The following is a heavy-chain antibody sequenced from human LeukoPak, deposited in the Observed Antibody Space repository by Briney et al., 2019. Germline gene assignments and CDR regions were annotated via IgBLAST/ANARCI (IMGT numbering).Heavy chain of an antibody. Sequence: SETLSLTCTVSGGSISSYYWSWIRQPPGKGLEWIGYIYYSGSTNYNPSLKSRVTISVDTSKNQFSLKLSSVIAADTAVYYCARETRNWFDPWGQGTLVTVSS. V-gene: IGHV4-59*01. CDR2: IYYSGST. J-gene: IGHJ5*02. CDR3: ARETRNWFDP. CDR1: GGSISSYY.